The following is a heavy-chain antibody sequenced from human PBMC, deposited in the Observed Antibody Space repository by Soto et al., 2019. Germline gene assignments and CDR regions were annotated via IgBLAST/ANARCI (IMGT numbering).Heavy chain of an antibody. Sequence: ASVKVSCKASGYTFTSYGISWVRQAPGQGLEWMGWISAYNGNTNYAQKLQGRVTMTTDTSTSTAYMELRSLRSDDTAVYYSARDSSGWYWFDPWGQGTLVTVPQ. CDR3: ARDSSGWYWFDP. V-gene: IGHV1-18*01. CDR1: GYTFTSYG. J-gene: IGHJ5*02. CDR2: ISAYNGNT. D-gene: IGHD6-19*01.